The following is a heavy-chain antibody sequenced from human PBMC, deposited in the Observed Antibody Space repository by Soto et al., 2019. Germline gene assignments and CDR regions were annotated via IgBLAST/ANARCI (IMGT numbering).Heavy chain of an antibody. CDR2: IYWDNDR. Sequence: QITLKESGPTLVEPTQTLTLTCSFSGFSLTNSGVGVGWFRQAPGKALECLGIIYWDNDRRYNPSLKTRLTXXXXXXXXXXXXXXXXXXXXXXXXXXXXXXXXXXXXXXGWFDSWGQGTPVTVS. J-gene: IGHJ5*01. CDR3: XXXXXXXXXXXGWFDS. CDR1: GFSLTNSGVG. V-gene: IGHV2-5*02.